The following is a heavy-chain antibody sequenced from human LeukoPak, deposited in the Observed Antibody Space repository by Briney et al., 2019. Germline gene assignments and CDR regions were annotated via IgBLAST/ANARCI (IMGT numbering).Heavy chain of an antibody. CDR3: ARGAVDYYDSSGYSYYFDY. J-gene: IGHJ4*02. CDR2: ISAYNGNT. Sequence: ASVKVSCKASGYTFTSYGISWVRQAPGQGLEWMGWISAYNGNTNYAQKLQGRVTMTTDTSTSTAYMELSSLRSEDTAVYYCARGAVDYYDSSGYSYYFDYWGQGTLVTVSS. V-gene: IGHV1-18*01. CDR1: GYTFTSYG. D-gene: IGHD3-22*01.